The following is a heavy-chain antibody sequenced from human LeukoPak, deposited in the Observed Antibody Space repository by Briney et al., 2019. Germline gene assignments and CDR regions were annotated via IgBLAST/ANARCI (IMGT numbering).Heavy chain of an antibody. J-gene: IGHJ5*02. CDR1: GYIFTSYG. CDR2: ISVYNDNK. CDR3: ARCRSGTPNWFDP. D-gene: IGHD6-25*01. V-gene: IGHV1-18*01. Sequence: ASVKVSCKASGYIFTSYGISWVRQAPGQGLEWMGWISVYNDNKNYAQKFQGRVTMTTDPSTSTAHMELRSLRSDDTAVYYCARCRSGTPNWFDPWGQGTLVTVSS.